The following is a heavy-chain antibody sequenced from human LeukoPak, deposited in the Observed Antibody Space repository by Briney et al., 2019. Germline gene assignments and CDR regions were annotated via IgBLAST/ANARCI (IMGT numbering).Heavy chain of an antibody. D-gene: IGHD6-19*01. J-gene: IGHJ4*02. CDR2: TSYNGNT. CDR3: ARHSGSGWQALGY. Sequence: GASVKLSCTASGYTFSNYGISWVRQAPGLGLEWMGWTSYNGNTNYAQKFQDRVTMTTDTSTTTAYMELRSLESDDTAVYYCARHSGSGWQALGYWGQGTLVTVSS. V-gene: IGHV1-18*04. CDR1: GYTFSNYG.